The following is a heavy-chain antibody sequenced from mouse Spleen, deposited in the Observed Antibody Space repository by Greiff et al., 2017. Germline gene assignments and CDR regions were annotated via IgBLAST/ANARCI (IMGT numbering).Heavy chain of an antibody. Sequence: EVQLQQSGPELVKPGASVKISCKASGYTFTDYYMNWVKQSHGKSLEWIGDINPNNGGTSYNQKFKGKATLTVDKSSSTAYMELRSLTSEDSAVYYCARKDGNLAYWGQGTLVTVS. V-gene: IGHV1-26*01. J-gene: IGHJ3*01. CDR1: GYTFTDYY. CDR2: INPNNGGT. D-gene: IGHD2-1*01. CDR3: ARKDGNLAY.